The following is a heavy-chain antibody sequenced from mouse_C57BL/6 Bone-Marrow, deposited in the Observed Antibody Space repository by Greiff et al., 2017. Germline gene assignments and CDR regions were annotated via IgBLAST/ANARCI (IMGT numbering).Heavy chain of an antibody. J-gene: IGHJ3*01. CDR3: ARKSPLYYYGSSAWFAY. D-gene: IGHD1-1*01. V-gene: IGHV1-64*01. CDR1: GYTFTSYW. CDR2: IHPNSGST. Sequence: QVQLQQPGAELVKPGASVKLSCKASGYTFTSYWMHWVKQRPGQGLEWIGMIHPNSGSTNYNEKFKSKATLTVDKSSSTAYMQLGSLKSDDSAVYYCARKSPLYYYGSSAWFAYWGQGTLVTVSA.